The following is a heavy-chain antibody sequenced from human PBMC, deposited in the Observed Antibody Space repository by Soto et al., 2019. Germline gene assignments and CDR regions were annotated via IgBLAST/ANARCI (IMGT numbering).Heavy chain of an antibody. CDR2: INPSGGST. CDR3: ARDLMTTATELDY. Sequence: ASVKVSCKASGYTFTSYYMHWVRQAPGQGLERKRKINPSGGSTSYAQKFQGRVTMTRDTSTSTVYMELSSLRSEDTAVYYCARDLMTTATELDYWGQGTLVTVSS. D-gene: IGHD4-17*01. J-gene: IGHJ4*02. CDR1: GYTFTSYY. V-gene: IGHV1-46*03.